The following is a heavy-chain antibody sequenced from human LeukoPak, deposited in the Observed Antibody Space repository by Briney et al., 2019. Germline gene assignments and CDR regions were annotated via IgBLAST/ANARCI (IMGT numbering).Heavy chain of an antibody. V-gene: IGHV3-48*01. D-gene: IGHD1-26*01. CDR2: IGSSSSTI. CDR3: ARVGGRGIDH. J-gene: IGHJ4*02. CDR1: GFTFGSFS. Sequence: GGSLRLSCAASGFTFGSFSMSWVRQAPGMGLEWASYIGSSSSTIYYADSVKGRFTISRDNVKKSLYLQMNSLRAEDTAVYYCARVGGRGIDHWGQGTLVTVSS.